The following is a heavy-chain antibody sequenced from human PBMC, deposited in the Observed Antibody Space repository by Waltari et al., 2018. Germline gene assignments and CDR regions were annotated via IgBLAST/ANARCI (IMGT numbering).Heavy chain of an antibody. J-gene: IGHJ6*03. D-gene: IGHD1-1*01. Sequence: EVQLVQSGAEVKKPGATVKISCKVSGYTFTDYYMHWVRQAPGKGLEWMGHIDPEDGDTVYAQKFQGRVTITADTSTDTAYMELSSLRSEDTAAYYCATLLADKRYYQYMDVWGKGTTVTVSS. CDR2: IDPEDGDT. V-gene: IGHV1-69-2*01. CDR3: ATLLADKRYYQYMDV. CDR1: GYTFTDYY.